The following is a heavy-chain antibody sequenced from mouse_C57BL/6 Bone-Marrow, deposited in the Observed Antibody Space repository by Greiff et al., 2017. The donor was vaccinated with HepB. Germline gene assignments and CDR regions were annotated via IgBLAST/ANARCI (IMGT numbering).Heavy chain of an antibody. D-gene: IGHD2-1*01. CDR3: ARGIYYGNFDY. CDR2: ISSGGSYT. Sequence: EVQLVESGGDLVKPGGSLKLSCAASGFTFSSYGMSWVRQTPDKRLEWVATISSGGSYTYYPDSVKGRFTISRDNAKNTLYLQMSSLKSEDTAMYYCARGIYYGNFDYWGQGTTLTVSS. CDR1: GFTFSSYG. J-gene: IGHJ2*01. V-gene: IGHV5-6*01.